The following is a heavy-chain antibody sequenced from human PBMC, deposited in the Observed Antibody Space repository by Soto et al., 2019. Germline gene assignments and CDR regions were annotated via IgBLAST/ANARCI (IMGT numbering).Heavy chain of an antibody. CDR1: GGTFSSYT. Sequence: SVKVSCKASGGTFSSYTISWVRQAPGQGLEWMGRIIPILGIANYAQKFQGRVTITADKSTSTAYMELSSLRSEDTAVYYCAREGYSYLYYYGMDVWGQGTTVTVSS. J-gene: IGHJ6*02. D-gene: IGHD5-18*01. CDR3: AREGYSYLYYYGMDV. CDR2: IIPILGIA. V-gene: IGHV1-69*04.